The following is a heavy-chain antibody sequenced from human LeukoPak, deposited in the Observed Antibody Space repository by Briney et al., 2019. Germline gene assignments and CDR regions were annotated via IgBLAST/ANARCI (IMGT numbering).Heavy chain of an antibody. J-gene: IGHJ6*02. V-gene: IGHV4-59*12. CDR3: ARLGTSRYYYGSGSYYRDPHRMDV. Sequence: KPSETLSLTCTVSGGSISSYYRNWNRQPPGTGLEWIGYIYYTGSTNYTPSLKSRVTISVDTSKNQFSLKLSSVTAADTAVYYCARLGTSRYYYGSGSYYRDPHRMDVWGQGTTVTVSS. CDR2: IYYTGST. D-gene: IGHD3-10*01. CDR1: GGSISSYY.